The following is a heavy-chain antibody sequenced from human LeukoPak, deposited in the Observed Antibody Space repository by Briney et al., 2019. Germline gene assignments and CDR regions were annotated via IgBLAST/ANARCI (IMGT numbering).Heavy chain of an antibody. D-gene: IGHD4-17*01. Sequence: PGGSLRLSCAASGFTFSSYEMNWVRQAPGKGLEWVSYISSSGYTIYYADSVKGRLIISRDNAKNSLYLQMNSLRAEDTAVYYCARDRLHYGEYEKTLDYWGQGTLVTVSS. CDR3: ARDRLHYGEYEKTLDY. J-gene: IGHJ4*02. CDR2: ISSSGYTI. V-gene: IGHV3-48*03. CDR1: GFTFSSYE.